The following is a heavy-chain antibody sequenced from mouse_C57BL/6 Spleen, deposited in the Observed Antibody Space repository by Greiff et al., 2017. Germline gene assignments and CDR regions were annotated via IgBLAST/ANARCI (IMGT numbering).Heavy chain of an antibody. D-gene: IGHD1-1*01. Sequence: QVQLQQSGAELVRPGTSVKVSCKASGYAFTNYLIEWVKQRPGQGLEWIGVINPGSGGTNYNEKIKGKATLTADKSSSTAYMQLSSLTSEDSAVYFCARDYGSSYLYAMDYWGQGTSVTVSS. CDR1: GYAFTNYL. J-gene: IGHJ4*01. CDR2: INPGSGGT. V-gene: IGHV1-54*01. CDR3: ARDYGSSYLYAMDY.